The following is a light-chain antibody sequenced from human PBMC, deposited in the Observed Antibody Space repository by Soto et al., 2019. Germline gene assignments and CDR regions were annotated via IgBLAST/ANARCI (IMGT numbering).Light chain of an antibody. CDR1: QSVFKGSNNKDC. Sequence: DIVMTQSPDSLAVSLGERATINCKSSQSVFKGSNNKDCLAWYQQKPGQPPKLLLYWASTRESGVPDRFSGSGSGTDFTLTSSSLQAEDVAIYYCQPFSSPPFFPFGQGTKVEIK. CDR3: QPFSSPPFFP. CDR2: WAS. V-gene: IGKV4-1*01. J-gene: IGKJ2*01.